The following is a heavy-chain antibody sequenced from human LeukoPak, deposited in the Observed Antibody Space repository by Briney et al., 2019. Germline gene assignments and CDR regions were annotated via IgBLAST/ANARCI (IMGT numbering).Heavy chain of an antibody. CDR1: GYTFTCYH. V-gene: IGHV1-2*02. CDR2: INPNSGGT. CDR3: ARSIVVVPAPYY. Sequence: ASVKVSCKASGYTFTCYHMHWVRQAPGQGLEWMGWINPNSGGTNYAQKFQGRVTMTRDTSISTAYVELSRLRSDDTAVYYCARSIVVVPAPYYWGQGTLVTVSS. J-gene: IGHJ4*02. D-gene: IGHD2-2*01.